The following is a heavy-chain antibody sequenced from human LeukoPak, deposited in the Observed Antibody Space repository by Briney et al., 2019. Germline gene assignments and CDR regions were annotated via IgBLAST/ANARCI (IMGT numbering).Heavy chain of an antibody. J-gene: IGHJ5*02. CDR3: ARGNRGVILTAMRGNWFDA. CDR2: MNPNSANT. Sequence: ASVKVSCKASGYTFTNYDINWVRQAPGQGLEWMGWMNPNSANTGYAQKFQGRVTITRNTSIGTAFMELSSLRSEDTAVYYCARGNRGVILTAMRGNWFDAWGQGTLVTVSS. V-gene: IGHV1-8*03. D-gene: IGHD2-21*02. CDR1: GYTFTNYD.